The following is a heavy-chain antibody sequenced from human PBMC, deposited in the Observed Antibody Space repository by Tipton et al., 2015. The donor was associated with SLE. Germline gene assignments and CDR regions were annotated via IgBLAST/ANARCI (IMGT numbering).Heavy chain of an antibody. CDR3: ARGGGQYSSGNWFDP. Sequence: TLSLTCTVSGGSISSSSYYWGWIRQPPGKGLEWIGSIYYSGSTYYNPSLKSRVTISVDTSKNQFSLNLRSVTAADTAVYYCARGGGQYSSGNWFDPWGQGTLVTVSS. CDR2: IYYSGST. V-gene: IGHV4-39*07. J-gene: IGHJ5*02. CDR1: GGSISSSSYY. D-gene: IGHD5-18*01.